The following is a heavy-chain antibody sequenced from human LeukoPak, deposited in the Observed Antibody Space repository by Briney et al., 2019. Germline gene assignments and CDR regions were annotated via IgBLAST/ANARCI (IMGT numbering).Heavy chain of an antibody. V-gene: IGHV4-59*01. CDR2: IYYSGGT. J-gene: IGHJ4*02. CDR1: GGSISSYY. Sequence: SETLSLTCTVSGGSISSYYWTWIRQPPGKGLEWIGYIYYSGGTNYNPSLKSRVTISLDTSKNQFSLKPSSVTAADTVVYYCARWSRDGYNYFDYWGQGTLVTVSS. D-gene: IGHD5-24*01. CDR3: ARWSRDGYNYFDY.